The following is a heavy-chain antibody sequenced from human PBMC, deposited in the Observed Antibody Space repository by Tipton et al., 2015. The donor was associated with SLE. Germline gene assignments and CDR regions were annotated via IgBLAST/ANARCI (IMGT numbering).Heavy chain of an antibody. CDR2: IWFDGGIK. CDR3: ARDFHGNSGFWGALDY. V-gene: IGHV3-33*01. D-gene: IGHD3-16*01. J-gene: IGHJ4*02. Sequence: SLRLSCAASGFTFSNYVTHWVRQAPGKGLEWVAVIWFDGGIKYYADSVKGRFTISRGNSKNRLYLQMNSLRVEDTAMYYCARDFHGNSGFWGALDYRGQGTLVTAYS. CDR1: GFTFSNYV.